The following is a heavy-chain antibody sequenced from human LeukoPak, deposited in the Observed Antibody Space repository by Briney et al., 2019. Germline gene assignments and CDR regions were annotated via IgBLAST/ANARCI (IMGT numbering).Heavy chain of an antibody. J-gene: IGHJ3*02. CDR2: ISWNSVTI. D-gene: IGHD2-8*02. CDR3: AKDEFVASDFTGAFDI. Sequence: GGSVRLSCAASGFTFDDYAMHWVRQAPGKGLEWVSGISWNSVTIVYADSVKGRFTISRDNAKNSLYLQMNSLRAEDMALYYCAKDEFVASDFTGAFDIWGQGTMVTVSS. V-gene: IGHV3-9*03. CDR1: GFTFDDYA.